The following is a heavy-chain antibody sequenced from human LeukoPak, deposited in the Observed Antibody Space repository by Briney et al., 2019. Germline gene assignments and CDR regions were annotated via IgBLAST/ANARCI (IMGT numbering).Heavy chain of an antibody. CDR3: ARGTMVRGVMEPYYFDY. CDR2: IYYSGST. D-gene: IGHD3-10*01. J-gene: IGHJ4*02. CDR1: GGSISSYY. V-gene: IGHV4-59*01. Sequence: PSETLSLTCTVSGGSISSYYWSWIRQPPGKGLEWIGYIYYSGSTNYNPSLKSRVTISVDTSKNQFSLKLSSVTAADTAVYYCARGTMVRGVMEPYYFDYWGQGTLVTVSS.